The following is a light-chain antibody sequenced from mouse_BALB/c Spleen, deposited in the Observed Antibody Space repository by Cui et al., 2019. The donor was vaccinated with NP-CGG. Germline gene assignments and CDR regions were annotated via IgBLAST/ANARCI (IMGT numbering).Light chain of an antibody. CDR1: TGAVTTSNY. CDR3: ALWYSNHWV. Sequence: QALVTPDSAPTTSPGETVTLTGRSSTGAVTTSNYANWVQEKPDHLFTGLIGGTNNRAPGVPARFSGSLIGDKAALTITGAQTEDEAIYFCALWYSNHWVFGGGTKLTVL. CDR2: GTN. V-gene: IGLV1*01. J-gene: IGLJ1*01.